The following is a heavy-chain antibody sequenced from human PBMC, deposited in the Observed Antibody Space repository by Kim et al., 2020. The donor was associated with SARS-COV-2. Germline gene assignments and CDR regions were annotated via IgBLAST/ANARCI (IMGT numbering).Heavy chain of an antibody. CDR1: GFTFSSYG. CDR3: AREWMGIAAAGNAFDI. J-gene: IGHJ3*02. D-gene: IGHD6-13*01. CDR2: IWYDGSNK. V-gene: IGHV3-33*01. Sequence: GGSLRLSCAASGFTFSSYGMHWVRQAPGKGLEWVAVIWYDGSNKYYADSVKGRFTISRDNSKNTLYLQMNSLRAEDTAVYYCAREWMGIAAAGNAFDIWGQGTMVTVAS.